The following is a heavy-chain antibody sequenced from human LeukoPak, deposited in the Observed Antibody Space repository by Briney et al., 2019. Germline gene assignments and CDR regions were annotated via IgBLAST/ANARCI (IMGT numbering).Heavy chain of an antibody. CDR1: GGSISSSSYY. CDR2: IYYSGST. J-gene: IGHJ3*02. D-gene: IGHD1-26*01. V-gene: IGHV4-39*07. CDR3: ARDWNSGSYVIHAFDI. Sequence: PSETLSLTCTVSGGSISSSSYYWGWIRQPPGKGLEWIGNIYYSGSTYYNPSLKSRVTISLDTSKNQFSLKLSSVTAADTAVYYCARDWNSGSYVIHAFDIWGQGTMVTVSS.